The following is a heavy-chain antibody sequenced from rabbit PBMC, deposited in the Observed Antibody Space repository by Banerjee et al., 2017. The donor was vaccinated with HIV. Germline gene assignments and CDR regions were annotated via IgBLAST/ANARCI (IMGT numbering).Heavy chain of an antibody. V-gene: IGHV1S40*01. CDR2: IYAGSGST. J-gene: IGHJ4*01. CDR1: GSDISTYS. Sequence: QSLEESGGDLVKPGASLTLTCTASGSDISTYSMCWVRQAPGKGLEWIACIYAGSGSTYYASWAKGRFTISKTSSTTVTLQMTSLTAADTATYFCARDSYDTYDYVGAFILWGPGTLVTVS. CDR3: ARDSYDTYDYVGAFIL. D-gene: IGHD6-1*01.